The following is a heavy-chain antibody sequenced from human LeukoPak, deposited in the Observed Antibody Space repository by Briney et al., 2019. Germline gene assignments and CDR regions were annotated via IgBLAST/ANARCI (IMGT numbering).Heavy chain of an antibody. CDR1: GFTFSDYY. CDR3: ARDLAFCSSTSCYGYYMDV. D-gene: IGHD2-2*01. J-gene: IGHJ6*03. V-gene: IGHV3-11*01. Sequence: PGGSLRLSCAASGFTFSDYYMSWIRQAPGRGLEWVSYISSSGSTIYYADSVKGRFTISRDNAKNSLYLQMNSLRAEDTAVYYCARDLAFCSSTSCYGYYMDVWGKGTTVTVSS. CDR2: ISSSGSTI.